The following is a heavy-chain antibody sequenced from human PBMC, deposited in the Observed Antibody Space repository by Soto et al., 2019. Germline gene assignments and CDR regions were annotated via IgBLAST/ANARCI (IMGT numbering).Heavy chain of an antibody. CDR1: GGSFSGYY. CDR2: INHSGST. J-gene: IGHJ6*02. CDR3: ARWPVRGVFYYYYGMDV. V-gene: IGHV4-34*01. D-gene: IGHD3-10*01. Sequence: SETLSLTCAVYGGSFSGYYWSWIRQPPGKGLEWIGEINHSGSTNYNPSLKSRVTISVDTSKNQFSLKLSSVTAADTAVYYCARWPVRGVFYYYYGMDVWGQGTTVTVSS.